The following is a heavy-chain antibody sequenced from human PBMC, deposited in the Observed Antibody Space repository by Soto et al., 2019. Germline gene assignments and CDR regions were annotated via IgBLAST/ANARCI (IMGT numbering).Heavy chain of an antibody. D-gene: IGHD7-27*01. J-gene: IGHJ6*02. CDR2: IYYSGST. CDR1: VGSISSGGYY. CDR3: ARDRGDLGSGMDV. V-gene: IGHV4-31*03. Sequence: TLSLTCTVSVGSISSGGYYWSWILQHPGKGLEWIGYIYYSGSTYYNPSLKSRVTISVDKSKNQFSLNLSSVTAADTAVYYCARDRGDLGSGMDVWGQGTTVTVSS.